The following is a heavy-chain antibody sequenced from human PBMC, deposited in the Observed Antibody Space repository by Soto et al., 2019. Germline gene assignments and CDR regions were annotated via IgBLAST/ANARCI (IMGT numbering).Heavy chain of an antibody. CDR1: GFTFSNYW. D-gene: IGHD3-22*01. CDR2: IDHDGPT. J-gene: IGHJ4*02. Sequence: EVQLVESGGGLVQPGGSLRLSCAGSGFTFSNYWMHWVRQAPGKGLEWVSRIDHDGPTDYADSVRGRFTISRDNAENTLYLQMNSLSPEDTAVYYCVRVSHGDYCGQGTLVTVSS. V-gene: IGHV3-74*01. CDR3: VRVSHGDY.